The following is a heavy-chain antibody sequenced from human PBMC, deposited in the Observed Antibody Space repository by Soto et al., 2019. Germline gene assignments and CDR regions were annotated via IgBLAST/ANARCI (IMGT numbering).Heavy chain of an antibody. D-gene: IGHD6-6*01. J-gene: IGHJ1*01. CDR2: VYLSGVT. Sequence: SETLSLTCAVSGYSISSGYYWGWIRQSPGKGLEWIGSVYLSGVTYFNPSLKSRVTISVDTSKNQFSLKLNSMTAADTAVYYCARDDRDSTSPTSECWGE. CDR3: ARDDRDSTSPTSEC. CDR1: GYSISSGYY. V-gene: IGHV4-38-2*02.